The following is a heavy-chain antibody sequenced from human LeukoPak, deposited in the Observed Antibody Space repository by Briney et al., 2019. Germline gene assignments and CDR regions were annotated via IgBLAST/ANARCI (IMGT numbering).Heavy chain of an antibody. Sequence: EGSLRLSCAASGFTVSSNYMSWVRQAPGKGLEWISVIYSGGSTYYADSVKGRFTISRNNSKNTLYLQMNSLRAEDTAVYYCARGSPILRGRPFDYWGQGTLVTVSS. CDR1: GFTVSSNY. J-gene: IGHJ4*02. V-gene: IGHV3-53*01. D-gene: IGHD3-10*01. CDR2: IYSGGST. CDR3: ARGSPILRGRPFDY.